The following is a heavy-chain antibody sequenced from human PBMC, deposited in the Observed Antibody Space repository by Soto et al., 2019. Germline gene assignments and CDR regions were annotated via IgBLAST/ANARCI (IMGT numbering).Heavy chain of an antibody. CDR2: ISPMFGAA. V-gene: IGHV1-69*19. J-gene: IGHJ4*02. Sequence: QVQLVQSGAEMKKPGSSVKVSCQSSGGTFNTYAMNWVRQAPGQGPEWMGDISPMFGAANYAPKFQGRVTGTADESTGTSYVQLSSLTSEDTALYFCAREVQVHTPAFVYWGQGTLVTVSS. CDR3: AREVQVHTPAFVY. CDR1: GGTFNTYA. D-gene: IGHD3-10*01.